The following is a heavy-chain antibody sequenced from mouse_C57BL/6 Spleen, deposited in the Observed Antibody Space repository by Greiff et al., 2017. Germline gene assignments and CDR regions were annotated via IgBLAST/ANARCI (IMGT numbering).Heavy chain of an antibody. CDR3: ARDGNYYFDY. CDR1: GFTFSSYG. Sequence: EVKVVESGGDLVKPGGSLKLSCAASGFTFSSYGMSWVRQTPDKRLEWVATISSGGSYTYYPDSVKGRFTISRDNAKNTLYLQMSSLKSEDTAMYYCARDGNYYFDYWGQGTTLTVSS. CDR2: ISSGGSYT. J-gene: IGHJ2*01. V-gene: IGHV5-6*01. D-gene: IGHD2-1*01.